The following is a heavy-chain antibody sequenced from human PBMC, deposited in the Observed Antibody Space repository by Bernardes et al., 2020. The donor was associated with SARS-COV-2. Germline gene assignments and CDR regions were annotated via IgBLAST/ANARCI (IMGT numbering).Heavy chain of an antibody. CDR2: INHSGST. CDR1: GGSFSGYY. V-gene: IGHV4-34*01. CDR3: ARGVYLRKGRERWSGDNRVYYIDV. Sequence: SETLSLTCAVYGGSFSGYYWSWIRQPPGKGLEWIGEINHSGSTNYNPSLKSRVTISVDTSKNQFSLKLSSVTAADTAVYYCARGVYLRKGRERWSGDNRVYYIDVWGKGTTVTVSS. D-gene: IGHD3-3*01. J-gene: IGHJ6*03.